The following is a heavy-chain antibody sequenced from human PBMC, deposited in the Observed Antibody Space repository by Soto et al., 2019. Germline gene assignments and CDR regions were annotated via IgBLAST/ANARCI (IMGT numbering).Heavy chain of an antibody. CDR3: ARGRYCSSTSCQGYDAFDI. CDR1: GGSISSYY. Sequence: SETLSLTCTVSGGSISSYYWSWIRQPPGKGLEWIGYIYYSGSTNYNPSLKSRVTISVDTSKNQFSLKLSSVTAADTAVYYCARGRYCSSTSCQGYDAFDIWGQGTMVTVSS. CDR2: IYYSGST. J-gene: IGHJ3*02. V-gene: IGHV4-59*08. D-gene: IGHD2-2*01.